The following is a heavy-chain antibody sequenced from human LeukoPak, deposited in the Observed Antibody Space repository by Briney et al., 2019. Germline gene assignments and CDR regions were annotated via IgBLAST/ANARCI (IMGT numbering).Heavy chain of an antibody. CDR1: GFTFSTYF. CDR2: IGTAGDT. Sequence: PGGSLRLSCAASGFTFSTYFMHWVRQATGKGLEWVSAIGTAGDTYYPGSVKGRFTISRENAKNSLYLQMNSLRAGDTAVYYCARSPRQGAAAGALDYWGQGTLVTVSS. V-gene: IGHV3-13*04. J-gene: IGHJ4*02. D-gene: IGHD6-13*01. CDR3: ARSPRQGAAAGALDY.